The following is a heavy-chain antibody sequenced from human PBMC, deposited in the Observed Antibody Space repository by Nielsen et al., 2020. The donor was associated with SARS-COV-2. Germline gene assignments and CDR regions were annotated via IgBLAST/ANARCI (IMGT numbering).Heavy chain of an antibody. CDR1: GGSISSGGYY. J-gene: IGHJ4*02. CDR3: ARATQHGTVVTLSFDY. V-gene: IGHV4-31*11. CDR2: IYYSGST. Sequence: SETLSPTCAVSGGSISSGGYYWSWIRQHPGKGLEWIGYIYYSGSTYYNPSLKSRVTISVDTSKNQFSLKLSSVTAADTAVYYCARATQHGTVVTLSFDYWGQGTLVTVSS. D-gene: IGHD4-23*01.